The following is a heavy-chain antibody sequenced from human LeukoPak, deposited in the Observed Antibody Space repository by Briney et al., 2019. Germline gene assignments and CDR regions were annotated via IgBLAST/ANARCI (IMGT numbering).Heavy chain of an antibody. J-gene: IGHJ6*02. CDR1: GFTFSSYA. D-gene: IGHD5-18*01. Sequence: GRSLRLSCAASGFTFSSYAMHWVRQAPGKGLEWVAVISYDGSNKYYADSVKGRFTISRDNSKNTLYLQMNSLRAEDTAVYYCARDLSGIRLWLRNEMPGDYYSMDVWGQGTTVTVSS. CDR3: ARDLSGIRLWLRNEMPGDYYSMDV. V-gene: IGHV3-30*04. CDR2: ISYDGSNK.